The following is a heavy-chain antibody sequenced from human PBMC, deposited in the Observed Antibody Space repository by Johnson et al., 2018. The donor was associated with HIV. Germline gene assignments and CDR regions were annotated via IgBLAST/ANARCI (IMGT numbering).Heavy chain of an antibody. J-gene: IGHJ3*02. D-gene: IGHD1-26*01. V-gene: IGHV3-30-3*01. CDR3: AKDLGDAVGDTHDAFDI. Sequence: QEKLVESGGGVVQPGRALRLSCAASGFPFSTYAIHWVRQSPGKGLEWVAVISYDGSIKNYADSVKGQFTISRDNSKNAVYLQMNSLRAEDTALYYCAKDLGDAVGDTHDAFDIWGQGTLVTVSS. CDR1: GFPFSTYA. CDR2: ISYDGSIK.